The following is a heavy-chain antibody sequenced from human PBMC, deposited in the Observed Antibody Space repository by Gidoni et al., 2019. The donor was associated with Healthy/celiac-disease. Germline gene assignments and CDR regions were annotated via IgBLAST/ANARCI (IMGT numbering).Heavy chain of an antibody. CDR2: INHSGST. D-gene: IGHD6-6*01. V-gene: IGHV4-34*01. J-gene: IGHJ4*02. Sequence: QVQLQQWGAGLLKPSETLSPTCAVYGGSFSGYYWSWIRQPPGKGLEWIGEINHSGSTNYNPSLKSRVTISVDTSKNQFSLKLSSVTAADTAVYYCARGGRYSSSNDYWGQGTLVTVSS. CDR1: GGSFSGYY. CDR3: ARGGRYSSSNDY.